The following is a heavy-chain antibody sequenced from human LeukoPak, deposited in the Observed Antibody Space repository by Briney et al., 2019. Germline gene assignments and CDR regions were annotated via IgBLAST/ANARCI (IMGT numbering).Heavy chain of an antibody. V-gene: IGHV3-48*03. CDR3: ARIWAPYYGPGGEGFDP. Sequence: PGGSLRLSCAASGFTFSSYEMHWVRQAPGKGLEWVSYISSSGSTIYYADSVKGRFTISRDNAKNSLYLQMNSLRAEDTAVYYCARIWAPYYGPGGEGFDPWGQGTLVTVSS. D-gene: IGHD3-10*01. CDR1: GFTFSSYE. J-gene: IGHJ5*02. CDR2: ISSSGSTI.